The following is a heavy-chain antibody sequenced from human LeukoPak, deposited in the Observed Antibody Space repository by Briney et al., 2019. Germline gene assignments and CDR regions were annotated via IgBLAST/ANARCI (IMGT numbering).Heavy chain of an antibody. D-gene: IGHD3-9*01. J-gene: IGHJ4*02. CDR2: ISSSSSYI. V-gene: IGHV3-21*01. Sequence: GGSLRLSCAASGFTFSSYSMNWVRQAPGKGLEWVSSISSSSSYIYYADSVKGRFTISRDNVKNSLYLQMNSLRAEDTAVYYCAVIGYYDILTGYYDFDCWGQGTLVTVSS. CDR3: AVIGYYDILTGYYDFDC. CDR1: GFTFSSYS.